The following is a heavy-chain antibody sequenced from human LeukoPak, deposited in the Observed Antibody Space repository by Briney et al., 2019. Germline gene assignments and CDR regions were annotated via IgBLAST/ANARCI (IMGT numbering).Heavy chain of an antibody. V-gene: IGHV4-4*02. CDR3: ARDQNYDSSGSAT. Sequence: SETLSLTCAVSGGSISSSDWWSWVRQPPGKGLEWIGEIYHSGSTNYNPPLKSRVTISVDKSKNQFSLKLSSVTAADTAVYYCARDQNYDSSGSATWGQGTLVTVSS. D-gene: IGHD3-22*01. J-gene: IGHJ5*02. CDR2: IYHSGST. CDR1: GGSISSSDW.